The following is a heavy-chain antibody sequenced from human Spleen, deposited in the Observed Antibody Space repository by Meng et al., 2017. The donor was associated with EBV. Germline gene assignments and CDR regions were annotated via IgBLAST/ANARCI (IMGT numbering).Heavy chain of an antibody. J-gene: IGHJ4*02. CDR3: ARGARRRDGYNIDY. CDR2: MNPNSSNT. V-gene: IGHV1-8*01. D-gene: IGHD5-24*01. Sequence: QVQLVQSGAGVKKPGASVKVSCKASGYTFTSYDINWVRQATGQGLEWMGWMNPNSSNTGYAQKFQGRVTMTRNTSISTAYMELSSLRSEDTAVYNCARGARRRDGYNIDYWGQGTLVTVSS. CDR1: GYTFTSYD.